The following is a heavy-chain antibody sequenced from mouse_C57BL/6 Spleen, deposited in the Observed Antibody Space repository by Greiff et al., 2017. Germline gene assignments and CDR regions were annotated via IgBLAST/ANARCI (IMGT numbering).Heavy chain of an antibody. Sequence: VQLQQSGPELVKPGASVKISCKASGYTFTDYYMNWVKQSHGKSLEWIGDINPNNGGTSYNQKFKGKATLTVDKSYSTAYMELRSLTSEDSAVYYCARVGDYEASDYWGQGTTLTVSS. D-gene: IGHD2-4*01. V-gene: IGHV1-26*01. CDR2: INPNNGGT. CDR3: ARVGDYEASDY. J-gene: IGHJ2*01. CDR1: GYTFTDYY.